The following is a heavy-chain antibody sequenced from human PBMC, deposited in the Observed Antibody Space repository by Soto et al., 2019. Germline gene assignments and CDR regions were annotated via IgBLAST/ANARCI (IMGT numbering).Heavy chain of an antibody. CDR2: TIPIFGTA. D-gene: IGHD6-13*01. V-gene: IGHV1-69*01. Sequence: QVQLVQSGAEVKKPGSSVKVSCKASGGTFSSYAISWVRQAPGQGLEWMGGTIPIFGTANYAQKFQGRVTITADESTSTAYMELSSLRSEDTAVYYCAREQYVKAAAGRAGWFDPWGQGTLVTVSS. J-gene: IGHJ5*02. CDR1: GGTFSSYA. CDR3: AREQYVKAAAGRAGWFDP.